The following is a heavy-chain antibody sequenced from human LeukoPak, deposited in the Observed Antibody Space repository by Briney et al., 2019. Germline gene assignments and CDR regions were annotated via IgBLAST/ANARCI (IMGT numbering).Heavy chain of an antibody. Sequence: GGSLRLSCAAHGFTFSSYAMSWVRQAPGKGLERVSGISSGGAGRNYADAVKGRSTMSRDNSQTPPYLEMNSLRADDTALYFCAKARRRYQPLYASLQHPFDYWGQGTLVTVSS. J-gene: IGHJ4*02. V-gene: IGHV3-23*01. CDR2: ISSGGAGR. CDR1: GFTFSSYA. D-gene: IGHD2-2*02. CDR3: AKARRRYQPLYASLQHPFDY.